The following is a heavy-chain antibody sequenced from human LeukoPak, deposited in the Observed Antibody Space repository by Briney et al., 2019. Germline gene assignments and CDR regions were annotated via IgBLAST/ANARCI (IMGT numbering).Heavy chain of an antibody. J-gene: IGHJ4*02. Sequence: SQTLSLTCTVSGGSISSGGYYWSWIRQSPGKGLEWIGYIYHSGNTYYNPSLKSRVTISVDRSKNQFSLKLSSVTAADTAVYYCARGGYGDYGVSYFDYWGQGALVTVSS. CDR2: IYHSGNT. D-gene: IGHD4-17*01. V-gene: IGHV4-30-2*06. CDR1: GGSISSGGYY. CDR3: ARGGYGDYGVSYFDY.